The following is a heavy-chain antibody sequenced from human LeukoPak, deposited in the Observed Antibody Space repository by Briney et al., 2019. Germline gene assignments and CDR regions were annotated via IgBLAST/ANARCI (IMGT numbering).Heavy chain of an antibody. D-gene: IGHD3-22*01. CDR3: AREGSGYYYPLDY. CDR2: INPNSGGT. CDR1: GYTFTGYH. J-gene: IGHJ4*02. Sequence: ASVKVSCKASGYTFTGYHMHWGRQAAGQGLEGMGGINPNSGGTKYEQKLQGRVNMTRGTSISTAYMELSRLRSDDTDVYYCAREGSGYYYPLDYWGQGTLVTVSS. V-gene: IGHV1-2*02.